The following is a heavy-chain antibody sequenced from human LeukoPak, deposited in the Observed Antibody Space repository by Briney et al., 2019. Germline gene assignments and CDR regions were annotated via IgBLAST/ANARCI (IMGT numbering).Heavy chain of an antibody. J-gene: IGHJ4*02. CDR2: IDSGDNI. V-gene: IGHV3-53*01. CDR3: TRDPIVGATD. CDR1: GFSVGNNY. Sequence: GGSLRLTCAASGFSVGNNYMSWVRQAPGQGLEWVSLIDSGDNIYYADSVKGRFTISRDVSKNTLYLQMHSLRGDDTALYYCTRDPIVGATDWGQGTLVTVSS. D-gene: IGHD1-26*01.